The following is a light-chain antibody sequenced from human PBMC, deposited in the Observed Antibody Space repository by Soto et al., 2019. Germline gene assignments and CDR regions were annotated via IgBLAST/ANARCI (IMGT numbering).Light chain of an antibody. CDR3: QHYNSYSEA. CDR1: QSVSSW. V-gene: IGKV1-5*01. Sequence: DIQMTQSPSTLSASVGDKVTLACRASQSVSSWLAWYQQKPGKAPNILIYDVSSLESGVPSRFRGSGAGTEFTLTISRLEPEDFATYYCQHYNSYSEAFGQGTKVDIK. CDR2: DVS. J-gene: IGKJ1*01.